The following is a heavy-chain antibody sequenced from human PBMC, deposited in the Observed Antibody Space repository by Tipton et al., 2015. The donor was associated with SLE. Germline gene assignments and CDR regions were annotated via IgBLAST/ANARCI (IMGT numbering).Heavy chain of an antibody. J-gene: IGHJ6*03. V-gene: IGHV4-4*08. CDR1: GGSISSDF. CDR3: ARDRWSGYRLYHYMDV. Sequence: TLSLTCSVSGGSISSDFWSWIRQPPGKGLQLIGYMFNGGSTNFNPSLKSRVTISVDTSKNQFSLRLSSVTATDTAVYYCARDRWSGYRLYHYMDVWGKVTTVTVS. D-gene: IGHD3-3*01. CDR2: MFNGGST.